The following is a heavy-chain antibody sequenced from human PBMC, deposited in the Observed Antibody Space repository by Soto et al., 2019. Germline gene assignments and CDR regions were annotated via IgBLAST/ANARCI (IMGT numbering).Heavy chain of an antibody. CDR2: INSDGSST. V-gene: IGHV3-74*01. CDR1: GFTLSNYA. J-gene: IGHJ6*03. D-gene: IGHD6-19*01. CDR3: ARGGWDYYYYYYMDV. Sequence: QPGGSLRLSCAASGFTLSNYAVHWVRQAPGKGLVWVSRINSDGSSTSYADSVKGRFTISRDNAKNTLYLQMNSLRAEDTAVYYCARGGWDYYYYYYMDVWGKGTTVTVSS.